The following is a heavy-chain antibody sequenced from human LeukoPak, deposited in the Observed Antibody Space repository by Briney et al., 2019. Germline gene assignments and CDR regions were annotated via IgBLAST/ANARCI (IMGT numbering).Heavy chain of an antibody. V-gene: IGHV4-30-4*08. CDR3: ARLWSGYYYFDY. D-gene: IGHD3-3*01. J-gene: IGHJ4*02. Sequence: XTCTVSGGSISSGDYYWSWIRQPPGKGLEWIGYIYYSGSTYYNPSLKSRITISVERAKNQFSLKLSSVTAADTAVYYCARLWSGYYYFDYWGQGTLVTVSS. CDR1: GGSISSGDYY. CDR2: IYYSGST.